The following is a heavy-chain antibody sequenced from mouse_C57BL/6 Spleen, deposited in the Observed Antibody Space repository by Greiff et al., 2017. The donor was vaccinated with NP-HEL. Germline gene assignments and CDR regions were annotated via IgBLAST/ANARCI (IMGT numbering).Heavy chain of an antibody. D-gene: IGHD2-3*01. Sequence: VQLQQSGPELVKPGASVKISCKASGYTFTDYYMNWVKQSHGKSLEWIGDINPNNGGTSYNQKFKGKATLTVDKSSSTAYMELRSLTSEDSAVYYCARCHAGYYDAMDYWGQGTSVTVSS. CDR2: INPNNGGT. CDR3: ARCHAGYYDAMDY. V-gene: IGHV1-26*01. J-gene: IGHJ4*01. CDR1: GYTFTDYY.